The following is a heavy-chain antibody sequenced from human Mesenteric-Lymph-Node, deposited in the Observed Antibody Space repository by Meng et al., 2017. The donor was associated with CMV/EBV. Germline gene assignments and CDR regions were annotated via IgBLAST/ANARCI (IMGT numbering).Heavy chain of an antibody. D-gene: IGHD5-24*01. CDR1: GSISSSSYY. J-gene: IGHJ5*02. Sequence: GSISSSSYYWGWIRQPPGKGLEWIGSIYYSGSTYYNPSLKSRVTISVDTSKNQFSLKLSSVTAADTAVYYCASNVEMATILYNWFDPWGQGTLVTVSS. V-gene: IGHV4-39*01. CDR3: ASNVEMATILYNWFDP. CDR2: IYYSGST.